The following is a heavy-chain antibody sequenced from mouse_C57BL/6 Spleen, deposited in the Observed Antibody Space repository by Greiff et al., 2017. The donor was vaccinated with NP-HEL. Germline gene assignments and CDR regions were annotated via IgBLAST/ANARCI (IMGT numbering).Heavy chain of an antibody. CDR1: GYAFSSYW. CDR3: ARGGTTMVTTTTRGYAMDY. Sequence: VKLVESGAELVKPGASVKISCKASGYAFSSYWMNWVKQRPGKGLEWIGQIYPGDGDTNYNGKFKGKATLTADKSSSTAYMQLGRLTSEDSAVYFCARGGTTMVTTTTRGYAMDYWGQGTSVTVSS. J-gene: IGHJ4*01. V-gene: IGHV1-80*01. D-gene: IGHD2-2*01. CDR2: IYPGDGDT.